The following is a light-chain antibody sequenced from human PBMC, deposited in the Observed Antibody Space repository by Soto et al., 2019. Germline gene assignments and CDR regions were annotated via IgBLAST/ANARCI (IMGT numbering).Light chain of an antibody. Sequence: EIVLTQSPATLSLSPGERATLSCRASQSVSSYLAWYQQKPGQTPRLLIYDTSIRATGIPARFSGSGSGTEFTLTINSLQSEDFAVYYCQQYQNLWKFGQGTKVDIK. CDR1: QSVSSY. V-gene: IGKV3-15*01. J-gene: IGKJ1*01. CDR2: DTS. CDR3: QQYQNLWK.